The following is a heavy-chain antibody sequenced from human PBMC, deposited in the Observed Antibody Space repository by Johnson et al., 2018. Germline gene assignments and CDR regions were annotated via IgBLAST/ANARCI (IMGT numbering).Heavy chain of an antibody. Sequence: QVQLQESGPGLLKPSETLSLTCTVSGGSISRYYWSWIRQSPGRGLEYIAYIYYSGSTNYNPSLRSRVTISVDTSKNQFSLRLTSVTSAYAAVYFCARIHPLKYDTTLPHLAAFDIWGPGTSVTVSS. D-gene: IGHD2/OR15-2a*01. CDR3: ARIHPLKYDTTLPHLAAFDI. CDR2: IYYSGST. CDR1: GGSISRYY. J-gene: IGHJ3*02. V-gene: IGHV4-59*01.